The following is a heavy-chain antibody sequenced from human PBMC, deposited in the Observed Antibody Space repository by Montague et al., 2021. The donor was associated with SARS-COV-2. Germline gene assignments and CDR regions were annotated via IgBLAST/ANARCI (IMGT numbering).Heavy chain of an antibody. CDR2: IYYSGST. J-gene: IGHJ5*02. Sequence: SETLSLTCTVSGGSISSSSYYWGWIRQPPGKGLEWIGNIYYSGSTYYNPSLKSQVTISVDTSKNQFSLKLSSVTVADTAVYYCARQKMGSVTILGMVMHDRWFDPWGQGTLVTVSS. CDR1: GGSISSSSYY. V-gene: IGHV4-39*01. CDR3: ARQKMGSVTILGMVMHDRWFDP. D-gene: IGHD3-3*01.